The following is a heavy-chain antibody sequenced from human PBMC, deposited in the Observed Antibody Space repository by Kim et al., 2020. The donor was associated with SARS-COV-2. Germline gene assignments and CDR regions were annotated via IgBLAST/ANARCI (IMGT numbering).Heavy chain of an antibody. Sequence: SETLSLTCTVSGGSISSSSYYWGWIRQPPGKGLEWIGSIYYSGSTYYNPSLKSRVTISVDTSKNQFSLKLSSVTAADTAVHYCATTERRDGYTLFWGYWGQGTLVTVSS. CDR1: GGSISSSSYY. CDR2: IYYSGST. D-gene: IGHD3-16*01. J-gene: IGHJ4*02. V-gene: IGHV4-39*07. CDR3: ATTERRDGYTLFWGY.